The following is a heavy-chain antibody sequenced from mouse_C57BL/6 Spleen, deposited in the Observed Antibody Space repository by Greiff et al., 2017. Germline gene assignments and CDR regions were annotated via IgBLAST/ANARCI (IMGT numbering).Heavy chain of an antibody. CDR3: VREEWIAY. J-gene: IGHJ3*01. Sequence: EVQLVESGGGLVQPKGSLKLSCAASGFTFNTYAMHWVRQAPGKGLEWVARIRSTSSTSATYYADSVKDRFTISRDDSQSMLYLQMNNLKTEDTAMYYCVREEWIAYWGQGTLVTVSA. CDR2: IRSTSSTSAT. V-gene: IGHV10-3*01. CDR1: GFTFNTYA.